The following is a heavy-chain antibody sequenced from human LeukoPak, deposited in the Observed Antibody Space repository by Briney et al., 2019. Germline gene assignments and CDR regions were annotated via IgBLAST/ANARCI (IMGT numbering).Heavy chain of an antibody. CDR3: ARDDYGGTGY. J-gene: IGHJ4*02. D-gene: IGHD4/OR15-4a*01. Sequence: PGGSLRLSCAASGFTFSSYWMSWVRQAPGKGLEWVANIKPDGSEKYYVDSVKGRFAIFRDNAKNSLSLQMNSLRAEGTAVYYCARDDYGGTGYWGQGILVTVSS. CDR2: IKPDGSEK. V-gene: IGHV3-7*01. CDR1: GFTFSSYW.